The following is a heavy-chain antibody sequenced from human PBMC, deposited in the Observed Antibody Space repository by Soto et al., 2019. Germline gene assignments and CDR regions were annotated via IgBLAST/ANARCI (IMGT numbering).Heavy chain of an antibody. CDR3: ARLIGNSWLDS. D-gene: IGHD2-8*01. J-gene: IGHJ5*01. CDR1: GGSISSGG. V-gene: IGHV6-1*01. Sequence: PSETLSLTCTVSGGSISSGGYYWSWIRQSPSRGLEWLGRTYYRSKWYNDYAVSVRGRITINPDTSNNQLSLQLNSVTPDDTAVYYCARLIGNSWLDSWGQGTLVTVSS. CDR2: TYYRSKWYN.